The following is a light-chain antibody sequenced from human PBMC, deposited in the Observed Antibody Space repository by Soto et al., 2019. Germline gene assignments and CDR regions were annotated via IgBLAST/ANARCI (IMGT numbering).Light chain of an antibody. CDR3: RQALLTPPT. J-gene: IGKJ1*01. CDR1: QSLLQSNGYNY. Sequence: DIVMTQSPLSLPVTPGEPASISCRSSQSLLQSNGYNYLDWYLQKPGQSPQLLIFLGSNRASGVPDRFSGSGSGRAFTLEISRVEPEDVGVYYCRQALLTPPTFGQGTKVELK. CDR2: LGS. V-gene: IGKV2-28*01.